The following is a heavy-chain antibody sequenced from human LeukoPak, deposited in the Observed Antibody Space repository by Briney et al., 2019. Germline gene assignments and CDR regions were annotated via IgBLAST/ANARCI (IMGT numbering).Heavy chain of an antibody. V-gene: IGHV4-34*01. CDR1: GGSFGGYY. Sequence: PSETLSLTCAVYGGSFGGYYWSWIRQPPGKGLEWIGEINHRGSTNYNPSLKSRVTISVDTSKNQFSLKLSSVTAAGTAVYYCARVGGYCSGGSCSSGNWFDPWGQATLVTVSS. D-gene: IGHD2-15*01. CDR2: INHRGST. CDR3: ARVGGYCSGGSCSSGNWFDP. J-gene: IGHJ5*02.